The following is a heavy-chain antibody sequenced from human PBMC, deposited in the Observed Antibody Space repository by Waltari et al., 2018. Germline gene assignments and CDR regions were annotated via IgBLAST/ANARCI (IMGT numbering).Heavy chain of an antibody. CDR1: GGTLSSYA. D-gene: IGHD3-3*01. V-gene: IGHV1-69*04. J-gene: IGHJ5*02. Sequence: QVQLVQSGAEVKKPGSSVKVSCKAAGGTLSSYAISWGRQAPGQGLEWMGGIIPILGIANYAQKFQGRVTITADESTSTAYMELSSLRSEDTAVYYCARGDDVLRVRWFDPWGQGTLVTVSS. CDR2: IIPILGIA. CDR3: ARGDDVLRVRWFDP.